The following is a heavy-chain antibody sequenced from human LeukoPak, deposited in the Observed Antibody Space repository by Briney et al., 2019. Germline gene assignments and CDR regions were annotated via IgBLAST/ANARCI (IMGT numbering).Heavy chain of an antibody. CDR1: GFTFSSYA. J-gene: IGHJ4*02. CDR2: ISYDGSNK. CDR3: ARSSSSWYPDY. D-gene: IGHD6-13*01. Sequence: PGGSLRLSCAASGFTFSSYAMHWVRQAPGKGLEWVAVISYDGSNKYYADSVKGRFTISRDNSKNTLYLQMNSLRAEDTAVYYCARSSSSWYPDYWGQGTLVTVSS. V-gene: IGHV3-30-3*01.